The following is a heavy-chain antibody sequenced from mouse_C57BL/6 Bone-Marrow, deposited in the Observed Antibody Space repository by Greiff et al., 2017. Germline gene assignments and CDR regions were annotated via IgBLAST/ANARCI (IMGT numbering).Heavy chain of an antibody. V-gene: IGHV5-16*01. D-gene: IGHD1-1*01. CDR3: ARDYYDGDWYFDV. J-gene: IGHJ1*03. Sequence: EVKLMESEGGLVQPGSSMKLSCTASGFTFSDYYMAWVRQVPEKGLEWVANINYDGSSTYYLDSLKSRFIFSRDNAKNILYLQLSSLKSEDTSTYYGARDYYDGDWYFDVWGTGTTVTVSS. CDR2: INYDGSST. CDR1: GFTFSDYY.